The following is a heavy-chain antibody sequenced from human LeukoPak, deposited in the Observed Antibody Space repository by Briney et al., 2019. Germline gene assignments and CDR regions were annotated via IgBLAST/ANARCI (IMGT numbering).Heavy chain of an antibody. J-gene: IGHJ6*03. CDR1: GFTFSSYW. CDR2: ISGSGGST. D-gene: IGHD3-22*01. CDR3: AKGDYYYDSSGYYYYYYYMDV. V-gene: IGHV3-23*01. Sequence: PGGSLRLSCAASGFTFSSYWMSWVRQAPGKGLEWVSAISGSGGSTYYADSVKGRFTISRDNSKNTLYLQMNSLRAEDTAVYYCAKGDYYYDSSGYYYYYYYMDVWGKGTTVTISS.